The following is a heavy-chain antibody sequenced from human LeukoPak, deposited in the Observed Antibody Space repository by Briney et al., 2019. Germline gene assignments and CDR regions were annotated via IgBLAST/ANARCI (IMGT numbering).Heavy chain of an antibody. J-gene: IGHJ4*02. V-gene: IGHV4-31*03. CDR2: IYYSGST. D-gene: IGHD4-17*01. CDR3: ARVRAVTRRSRVPHFDY. CDR1: GGSISSGGYY. Sequence: PSETLSLTCTVSGGSISSGGYYWSWIRQHPGKGLEWIGYIYYSGSTYYNPSLKSRVTISVDTSKNQFSLKLSSVTAADTAVYYCARVRAVTRRSRVPHFDYWGQGTLVTVSS.